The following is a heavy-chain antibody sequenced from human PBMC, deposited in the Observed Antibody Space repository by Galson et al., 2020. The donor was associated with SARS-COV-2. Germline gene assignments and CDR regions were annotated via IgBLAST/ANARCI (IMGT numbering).Heavy chain of an antibody. CDR2: VSYDGRNK. D-gene: IGHD3-10*01. J-gene: IGHJ4*02. V-gene: IGHV3-30*03. CDR1: GFTFSNFG. CDR3: VRQLYYGPGSYSYFDS. Sequence: GESLKISCAPSGFTFSNFGMHWVRQAPGKGLEWVAVVSYDGRNKYYAASVKGRFTISRDNSENTLYLQMSSLRADDTAVYFCVRQLYYGPGSYSYFDSWGQGTLVTVSS.